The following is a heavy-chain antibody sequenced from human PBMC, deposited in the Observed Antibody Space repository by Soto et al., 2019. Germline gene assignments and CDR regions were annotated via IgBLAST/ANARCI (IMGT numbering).Heavy chain of an antibody. J-gene: IGHJ4*02. CDR1: GFIFSTYA. CDR3: VKDIRIFGVVVLDY. Sequence: EVQLLESGGGLVQPGGSLRLSCAASGFIFSTYAMSWVRQAPGKGLEWVSAISGSGGDTYYADSVKGRSTISRDNSTKTLYLQINILRADDAAVFYCVKDIRIFGVVVLDYWGQGALVTGSS. D-gene: IGHD3-3*02. V-gene: IGHV3-23*01. CDR2: ISGSGGDT.